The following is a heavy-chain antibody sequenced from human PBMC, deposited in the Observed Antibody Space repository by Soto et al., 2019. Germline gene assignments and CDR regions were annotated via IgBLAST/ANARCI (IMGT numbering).Heavy chain of an antibody. D-gene: IGHD5-18*01. J-gene: IGHJ4*02. CDR2: ISTYNGNT. V-gene: IGHV1-18*01. CDR3: ARDLEMDTICVY. Sequence: GASVKVSCKASGYTFTSYGISWVRQAPGQGLEWMGWISTYNGNTNYAEKFQGRVTMTTDTSTRTTYMELKSLRSDDTAVYYCARDLEMDTICVYWGQVTPVSVSS. CDR1: GYTFTSYG.